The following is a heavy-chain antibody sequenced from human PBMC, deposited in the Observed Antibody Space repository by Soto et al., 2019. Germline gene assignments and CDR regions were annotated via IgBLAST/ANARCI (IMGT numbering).Heavy chain of an antibody. Sequence: PSQTLSLTCGISGDSVSSNSAAWNWIRQSPSRGLEWLGRTYYRSKWYNDYAVSVKSRITLNPDTSKNQFSLQLNSVTPEDTAVYYCARIQGYGYGSSYFDYWGQGTLVTVSS. J-gene: IGHJ4*02. CDR2: TYYRSKWYN. CDR3: ARIQGYGYGSSYFDY. D-gene: IGHD5-18*01. V-gene: IGHV6-1*01. CDR1: GDSVSSNSAA.